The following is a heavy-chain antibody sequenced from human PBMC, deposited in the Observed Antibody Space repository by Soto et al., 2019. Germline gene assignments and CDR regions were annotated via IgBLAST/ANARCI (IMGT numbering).Heavy chain of an antibody. CDR2: FSATSENT. V-gene: IGHV3-23*01. J-gene: IGHJ4*02. CDR1: GFFFSSYT. CDR3: AKARDQQWVRLPFDY. D-gene: IGHD6-19*01. Sequence: EVQLLESGGGLVQPGGSLSLSCVGSGFFFSSYTMTWVRQAPGKGLEWVSSFSATSENTYYADSVRGRFNISRDNSNNTLFLQMNSLTAEDTAMYYCAKARDQQWVRLPFDYWGQGSLVIFSS.